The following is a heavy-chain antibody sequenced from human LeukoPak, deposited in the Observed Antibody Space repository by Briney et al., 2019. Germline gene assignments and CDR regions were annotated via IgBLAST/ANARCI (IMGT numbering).Heavy chain of an antibody. D-gene: IGHD1-14*01. CDR2: ISPSGGRT. CDR3: AKASTVLKPIDY. CDR1: GFAFSTDA. V-gene: IGHV3-23*01. Sequence: PGGSLRPSCVASGFAFSTDAMHWVRQAPGKELEWVSGISPSGGRTYYAGSVKGRFTISRDNSKNTLYLQMNSLRADDTAVYFCAKASTVLKPIDYWGQGSLVTVSS. J-gene: IGHJ4*02.